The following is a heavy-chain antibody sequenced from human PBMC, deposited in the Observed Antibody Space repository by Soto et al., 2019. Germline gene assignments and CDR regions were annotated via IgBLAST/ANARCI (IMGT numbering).Heavy chain of an antibody. D-gene: IGHD7-27*01. CDR1: GGSISSGGYY. CDR3: ARDSQPLGAHQSFDY. CDR2: IYYSGST. Sequence: SETLSLTCTVSGGSISSGGYYWSWIRQHPGKGLEWIGYIYYSGSTYYNPSLKSRVTISVDTSKNQFSLKLSSVTAADTAVYYCARDSQPLGAHQSFDYWAQGTLVTVSS. J-gene: IGHJ4*02. V-gene: IGHV4-31*03.